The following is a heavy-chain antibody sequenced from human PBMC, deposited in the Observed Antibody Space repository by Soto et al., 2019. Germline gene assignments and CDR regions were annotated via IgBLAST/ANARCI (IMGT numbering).Heavy chain of an antibody. D-gene: IGHD6-19*01. CDR3: DSSGWTNWFDP. CDR2: IYSGSST. Sequence: EVQLGESGGGLIQPGGSLRLSCAASGFTVSSNYMSWVRQAPGKGLEWVSVIYSGSSTYYADSVKGRFTISRDNSKNTLYLQMNSLRAEDTAVYYCDSSGWTNWFDPWGQGTLVTVSS. J-gene: IGHJ5*02. CDR1: GFTVSSNY. V-gene: IGHV3-53*01.